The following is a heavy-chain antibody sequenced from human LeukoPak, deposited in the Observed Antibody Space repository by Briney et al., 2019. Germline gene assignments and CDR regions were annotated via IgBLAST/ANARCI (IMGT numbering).Heavy chain of an antibody. Sequence: ASVKVSCKASGGTFSSYAISWVRQAPGQGLEWMGGIIPIFGTANYAQKFQGRVTMTTDTSTSTAYMELRSLRSDDTAVYYCARARGSTVTTWSDYWGQGTLVTVSS. CDR2: IIPIFGTA. CDR1: GGTFSSYA. CDR3: ARARGSTVTTWSDY. J-gene: IGHJ4*02. D-gene: IGHD4-17*01. V-gene: IGHV1-69*05.